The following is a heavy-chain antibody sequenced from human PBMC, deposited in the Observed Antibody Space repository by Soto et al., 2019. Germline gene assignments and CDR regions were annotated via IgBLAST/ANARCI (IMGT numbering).Heavy chain of an antibody. CDR1: GYTFTGYY. D-gene: IGHD3-22*01. Sequence: ASVKVSCKASGYTFTGYYMHWVRQAPGQGLEWMGWINPNSGGTNYAQRFQGRVTMTRDTSISTAYMELSRLRSDDTAVYYCARDRPLTYYYDSSGYQFDYWGQGTLVPVSS. CDR2: INPNSGGT. V-gene: IGHV1-2*02. CDR3: ARDRPLTYYYDSSGYQFDY. J-gene: IGHJ4*02.